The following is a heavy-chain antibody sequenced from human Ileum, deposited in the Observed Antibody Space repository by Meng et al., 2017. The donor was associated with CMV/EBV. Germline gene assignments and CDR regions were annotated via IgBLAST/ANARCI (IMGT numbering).Heavy chain of an antibody. Sequence: GESLKISCAASGFTFSDYTITWVRQVPGKGLEWVSAITGSDLSTYYADSVRGRFTISRDNSKNTLYLQMSSLRAEDTAIYYCVKRAMVGNVGPFDCWGRGTLVTVSS. CDR2: ITGSDLST. J-gene: IGHJ4*02. V-gene: IGHV3-23*01. CDR3: VKRAMVGNVGPFDC. CDR1: GFTFSDYT. D-gene: IGHD2-15*01.